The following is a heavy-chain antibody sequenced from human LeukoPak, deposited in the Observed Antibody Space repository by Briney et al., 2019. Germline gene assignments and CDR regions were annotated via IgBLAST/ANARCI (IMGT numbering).Heavy chain of an antibody. D-gene: IGHD2-2*01. CDR1: GFIFSNYA. J-gene: IGHJ3*02. Sequence: GGSLRLSCAASGFIFSNYAMSWVRQAPGKGLEWVSGISGSGHNTNYADSVKGRFTISRDNSKNTLYLQMNSLRVEDTATYYCAKVGAIVVVPAARSDAFDIWGQGTMVTVSS. CDR3: AKVGAIVVVPAARSDAFDI. V-gene: IGHV3-23*01. CDR2: ISGSGHNT.